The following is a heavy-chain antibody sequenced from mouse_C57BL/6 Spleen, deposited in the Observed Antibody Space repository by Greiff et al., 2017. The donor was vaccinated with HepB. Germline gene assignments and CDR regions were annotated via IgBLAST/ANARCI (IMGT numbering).Heavy chain of an antibody. CDR1: GYTFTDYN. CDR2: INPNNGGT. V-gene: IGHV1-22*01. J-gene: IGHJ2*01. CDR3: ANGYYSYYFDY. Sequence: EVKLQESGPELVKPGASVKMSCKASGYTFTDYNMHWVKQSHGKSLEWIGYINPNNGGTSYNQKFKGKATLTVNKSSSTAYMELRSLTSEDSAVYYCANGYYSYYFDYWGQGTTLTVSS. D-gene: IGHD2-3*01.